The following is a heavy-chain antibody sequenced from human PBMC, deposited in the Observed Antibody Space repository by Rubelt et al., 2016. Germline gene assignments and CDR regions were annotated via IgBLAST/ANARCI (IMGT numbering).Heavy chain of an antibody. V-gene: IGHV4-34*01. CDR1: GGSFSGYY. Sequence: QVQLQQWGAGLLKPSETLSLTCAVYGGSFSGYYWSWIRQPPGKGLEWIGEINHSGSTNYNPSLKSRVLISVDTSKSQFSLKLSSVTAADTAVYYCASDVLNYCSSTSCYTDWDYWGQGTLVTVSS. CDR2: INHSGST. J-gene: IGHJ4*02. D-gene: IGHD2-2*02. CDR3: ASDVLNYCSSTSCYTDWDY.